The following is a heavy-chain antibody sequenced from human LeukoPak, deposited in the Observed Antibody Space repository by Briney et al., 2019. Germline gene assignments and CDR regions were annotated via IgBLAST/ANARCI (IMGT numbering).Heavy chain of an antibody. J-gene: IGHJ4*02. Sequence: GGSLRLSCAASGFTFSSYAMSWVRQAPGKGLEWVSAISGSGGSTYYADSVKGRFTISRDNSKNTLYLQMNSLRAEDTAVYYCAKLPDDTQEYSGWSYWGQGTLVTVSS. CDR3: AKLPDDTQEYSGWSY. D-gene: IGHD6-19*01. CDR1: GFTFSSYA. V-gene: IGHV3-23*01. CDR2: ISGSGGST.